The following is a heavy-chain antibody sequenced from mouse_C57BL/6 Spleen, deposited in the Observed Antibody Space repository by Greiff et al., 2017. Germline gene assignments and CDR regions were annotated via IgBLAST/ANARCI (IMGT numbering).Heavy chain of an antibody. CDR1: GYTFTSYW. D-gene: IGHD1-1*01. Sequence: QVQLQQPGAELVKPGASVKLSCKASGYTFTSYWMHWVKQRPGQGLEWIGMIHPNSGSTNYNEKFKSKATLTVDKSSSTAYMQLSSLTSKDSAVYYCARLSGSCYCGCWGKGTTLT. CDR2: IHPNSGST. J-gene: IGHJ2*01. V-gene: IGHV1-64*01. CDR3: ARLSGSCYCGC.